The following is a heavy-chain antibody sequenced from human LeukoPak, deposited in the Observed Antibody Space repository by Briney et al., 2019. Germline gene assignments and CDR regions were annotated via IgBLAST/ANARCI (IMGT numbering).Heavy chain of an antibody. Sequence: GESLKISCKGSGYSFTSYWIGWVRQMPGKGLEWMGIIYPGDSDTRYSPSFQGQVTISADKSISTAYLQWGSLKASDTAMYYCARPLVPSYSSPPGSFDYWGQGTLVTVSS. CDR2: IYPGDSDT. J-gene: IGHJ4*02. V-gene: IGHV5-51*01. CDR3: ARPLVPSYSSPPGSFDY. CDR1: GYSFTSYW. D-gene: IGHD6-13*01.